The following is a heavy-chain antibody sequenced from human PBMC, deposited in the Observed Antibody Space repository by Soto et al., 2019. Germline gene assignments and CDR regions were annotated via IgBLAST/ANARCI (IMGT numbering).Heavy chain of an antibody. J-gene: IGHJ4*02. CDR2: INHSGST. CDR3: ARGYHHDYSKPPFFDY. V-gene: IGHV4-34*01. CDR1: GGSFSGYY. Sequence: SETLSLTCAVYGGSFSGYYWSWIRQPPGKGLEWIREINHSGSTNYNPSLESRVTISVDTSKNQFSLKLSSVTAADTAVYYCARGYHHDYSKPPFFDYWGQGTLVTVSS. D-gene: IGHD4-4*01.